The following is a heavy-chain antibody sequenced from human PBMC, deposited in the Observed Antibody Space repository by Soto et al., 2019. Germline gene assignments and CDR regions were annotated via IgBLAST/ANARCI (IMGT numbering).Heavy chain of an antibody. D-gene: IGHD2-15*01. V-gene: IGHV1-69*01. Sequence: QVQLVQSGAEVKKPGSSVKVSCKASGGTFSSYAISWVRQAPGQGLEWMGGIIPIFGTANYAQKFQGRVTITADESTSTAYRELSSLRSEDTAVYYCARETPGYCSGGSCLSGAFYYYYGMDVWGQGTTVTVSS. J-gene: IGHJ6*02. CDR1: GGTFSSYA. CDR3: ARETPGYCSGGSCLSGAFYYYYGMDV. CDR2: IIPIFGTA.